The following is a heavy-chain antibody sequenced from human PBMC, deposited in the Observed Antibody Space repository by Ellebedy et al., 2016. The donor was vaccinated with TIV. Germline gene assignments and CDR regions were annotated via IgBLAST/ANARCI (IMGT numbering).Heavy chain of an antibody. J-gene: IGHJ4*02. CDR2: INHSGST. D-gene: IGHD3-16*02. CDR3: ARLRMITFGGVIAEHYFDY. V-gene: IGHV4-34*01. CDR1: GGSFSGYY. Sequence: SETLSLTCAVYGGSFSGYYWSWIRQPPGKGLEWIGEINHSGSTNYNPSLKSRVNVSVDTSKNPFSLKLSSVTAADTAVYYCARLRMITFGGVIAEHYFDYWGQGTLVTVSS.